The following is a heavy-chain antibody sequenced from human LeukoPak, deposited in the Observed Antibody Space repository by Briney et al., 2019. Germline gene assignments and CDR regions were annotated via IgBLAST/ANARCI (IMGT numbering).Heavy chain of an antibody. V-gene: IGHV1-18*01. J-gene: IGHJ4*02. CDR3: ARGQTNRLLWVGELVSNINPFDY. Sequence: RASVKVSCKASGYTFTSYGISWVRQAPGQGLEWMGWISAYNGNTNYAQKLQGRVTMTTDTSTSTAYMELRSLRSDDTAVYYCARGQTNRLLWVGELVSNINPFDYWGQGTLVTVSS. CDR2: ISAYNGNT. CDR1: GYTFTSYG. D-gene: IGHD3-10*01.